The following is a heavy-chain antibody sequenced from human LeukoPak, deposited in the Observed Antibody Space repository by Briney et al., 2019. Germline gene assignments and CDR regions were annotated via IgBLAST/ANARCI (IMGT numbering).Heavy chain of an antibody. Sequence: GGSLRLSCAASGFTFSSYGMHWVRQAPGKGLEWVAVIWYDGSNKYYADSVKGRFTISRDNSKNTLYLQMNSLRAEDTAVYYCARDQVATVVTLDYWGQGTLVTVSS. CDR3: ARDQVATVVTLDY. CDR1: GFTFSSYG. J-gene: IGHJ4*02. CDR2: IWYDGSNK. V-gene: IGHV3-33*01. D-gene: IGHD5-12*01.